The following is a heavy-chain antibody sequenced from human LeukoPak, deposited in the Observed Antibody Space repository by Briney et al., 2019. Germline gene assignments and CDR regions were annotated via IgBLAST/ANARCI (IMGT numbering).Heavy chain of an antibody. CDR1: GFTFSSYW. J-gene: IGHJ4*02. D-gene: IGHD6-6*01. Sequence: GGSLRLSCAASGFTFSSYWMSWVRQAPGKGLEWVANIKQDGSEKYYVDSVKGRFTISRDNAKNSLYLQMNSLRAEDTAVYYCAKRPKQYSSSQSGLLDYWGQGTLVTVSS. CDR2: IKQDGSEK. CDR3: AKRPKQYSSSQSGLLDY. V-gene: IGHV3-7*01.